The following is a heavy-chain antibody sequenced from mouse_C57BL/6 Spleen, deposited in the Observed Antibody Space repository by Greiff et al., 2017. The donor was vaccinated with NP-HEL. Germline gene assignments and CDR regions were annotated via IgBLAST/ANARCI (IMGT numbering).Heavy chain of an antibody. CDR2: IYPGDGDT. CDR1: GYAFSSSW. V-gene: IGHV1-82*01. J-gene: IGHJ4*01. CDR3: ARENYGSLMDY. D-gene: IGHD1-1*01. Sequence: QVQLQQSGPELVKPGASVKISCKASGYAFSSSWMNWVKQRPGKGLEWIGRIYPGDGDTNYNGKFKGKATLTADKSSSTAYMQLSSLTSEDSAVYFCARENYGSLMDYWGQGTSVTVSS.